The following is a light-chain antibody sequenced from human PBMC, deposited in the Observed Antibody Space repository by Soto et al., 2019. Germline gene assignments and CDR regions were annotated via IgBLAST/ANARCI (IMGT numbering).Light chain of an antibody. CDR1: SSNLGSNS. V-gene: IGLV1-44*01. CDR3: AAWDDSLNGPV. Sequence: QSVLTQPPSXXXXXGQRVIISCSGSSSNLGSNSGNWYQQLPGTAPKLLIYNTYQRPLGVPDRFSGSKSGTSASLAISGLQSEDEGDYFCAAWDDSLNGPVFGGGTKLTVL. CDR2: NTY. J-gene: IGLJ3*02.